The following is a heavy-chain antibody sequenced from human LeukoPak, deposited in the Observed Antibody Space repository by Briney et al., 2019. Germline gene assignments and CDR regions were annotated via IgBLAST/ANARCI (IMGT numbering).Heavy chain of an antibody. CDR3: AALDHDFWSGYYQKHTDY. Sequence: SVKVSCKASGGTFSSYAISWVRQAPGQGLEWMGGIIPIFGTANYAQKFQGRVAITADESTSTAYMELSSLRSEDTAVYYCAALDHDFWSGYYQKHTDYWGQGTLVTVSS. V-gene: IGHV1-69*13. D-gene: IGHD3-3*01. CDR2: IIPIFGTA. J-gene: IGHJ4*02. CDR1: GGTFSSYA.